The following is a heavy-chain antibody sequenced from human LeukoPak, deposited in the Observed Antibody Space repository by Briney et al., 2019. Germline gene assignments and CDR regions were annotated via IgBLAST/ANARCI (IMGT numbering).Heavy chain of an antibody. CDR1: GFTFSSYA. Sequence: GGSLRLSCAASGFTFSSYAMHWVRQAPGKGLEWVAVISYDGSNKYYADSVKGRFTIPRDNSKNTLYLQMNSLRAEDTAVYYCADLGYSYGYEDYWGQGTLVTVSS. J-gene: IGHJ4*02. D-gene: IGHD5-18*01. CDR3: ADLGYSYGYEDY. V-gene: IGHV3-30-3*01. CDR2: ISYDGSNK.